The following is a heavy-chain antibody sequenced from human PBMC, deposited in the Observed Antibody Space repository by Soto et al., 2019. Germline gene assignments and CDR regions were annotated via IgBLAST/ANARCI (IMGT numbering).Heavy chain of an antibody. V-gene: IGHV3-30*18. D-gene: IGHD5-12*01. CDR3: AKDTATAITSYYFYGMDV. J-gene: IGHJ6*02. CDR1: GFIFSTYG. Sequence: QVQLVESGGGVVQPGRSLRLSCAASGFIFSTYGMHLVRQAPGKGLEWVAVISFDGRNKYYADSVRGRFTISRDNSKNTLHLQMNSLRGEDTAVYYCAKDTATAITSYYFYGMDVWGQGTTVTVSS. CDR2: ISFDGRNK.